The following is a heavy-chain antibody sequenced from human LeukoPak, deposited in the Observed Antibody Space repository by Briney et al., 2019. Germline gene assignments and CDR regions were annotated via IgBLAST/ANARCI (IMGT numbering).Heavy chain of an antibody. CDR1: GGSFSGYY. V-gene: IGHV4-34*01. D-gene: IGHD6-13*01. Sequence: SETLSLTCAVYGGSFSGYYWSWIRQPPGKGLEWIGEINHSGSTNYNPPLKSRVTISVDTSKNQFSLKLSSVTAADTAVYYCARALQPGVYAFDIWGQGTMVTVSS. CDR2: INHSGST. J-gene: IGHJ3*02. CDR3: ARALQPGVYAFDI.